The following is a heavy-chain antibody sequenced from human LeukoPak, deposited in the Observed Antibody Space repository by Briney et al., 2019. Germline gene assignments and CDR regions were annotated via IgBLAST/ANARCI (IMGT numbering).Heavy chain of an antibody. CDR1: GGSFSGYY. J-gene: IGHJ4*02. D-gene: IGHD3-22*01. Sequence: SETLSLTCAVYGGSFSGYYWSWIRQPPGKGLEWIGELNHSGSTNYNPSLKSRVTISVDTSKNQFSLKLSSVTAADTAVYYCARVGYYYDSTDYYFFDYWGQGTLVTVSS. V-gene: IGHV4-34*01. CDR2: LNHSGST. CDR3: ARVGYYYDSTDYYFFDY.